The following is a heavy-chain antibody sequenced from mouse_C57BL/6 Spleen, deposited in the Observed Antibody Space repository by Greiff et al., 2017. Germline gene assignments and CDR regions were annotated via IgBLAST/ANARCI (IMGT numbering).Heavy chain of an antibody. V-gene: IGHV5-16*01. CDR2: INYDGSST. CDR1: GFTFSDYY. J-gene: IGHJ2*01. CDR3: AREGHYYGFDY. Sequence: EVKVVESEGGLVQPGSSMKLSCTASGFTFSDYYMAWVRQVPEKGLEWVANINYDGSSTYYLDSLKSRFIISRDNAKNILYLQMSSLKSEDTATYYCAREGHYYGFDYWGQGTTLTVSS. D-gene: IGHD1-1*01.